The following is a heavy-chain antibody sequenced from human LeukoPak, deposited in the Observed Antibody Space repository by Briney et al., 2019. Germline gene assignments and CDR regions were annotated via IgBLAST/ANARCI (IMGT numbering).Heavy chain of an antibody. V-gene: IGHV3-23*01. CDR1: GFTFSSYG. Sequence: GGSLRLSCAASGFTFSSYGMHWVRQPPGKGLEWVSGISRSGGGTYYADSVKGRFTVSRDNSKNTLNMQMTSLRAEDTAVYYCARRQGCGGGRCPPPDNYNYYGMDVWGQGTTVTVSS. J-gene: IGHJ6*02. CDR2: ISRSGGGT. CDR3: ARRQGCGGGRCPPPDNYNYYGMDV. D-gene: IGHD2-15*01.